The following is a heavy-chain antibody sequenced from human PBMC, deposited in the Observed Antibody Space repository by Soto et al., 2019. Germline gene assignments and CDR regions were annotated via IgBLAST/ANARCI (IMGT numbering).Heavy chain of an antibody. V-gene: IGHV3-21*01. D-gene: IGHD2-2*01. CDR2: ISKSDYT. CDR3: AREDSIIIPAVSDY. Sequence: GGSLRLSCTVSGFAFNNYGINWVRQAPGKGLEWVSSISKSDYTYYSDSVTGRFTISRDNAKNSVSLQMNTLRVEDTAVYYCAREDSIIIPAVSDYWGQGTLVTVSS. CDR1: GFAFNNYG. J-gene: IGHJ4*02.